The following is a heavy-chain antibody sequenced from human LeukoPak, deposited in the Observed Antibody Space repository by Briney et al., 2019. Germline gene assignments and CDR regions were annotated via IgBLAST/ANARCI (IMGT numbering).Heavy chain of an antibody. D-gene: IGHD5-18*01. J-gene: IGHJ4*02. Sequence: ASVKVSCKASGYTLTTYYIHWVRQAPGQGLEWMGIINPSIDSINYARKFQRRVTMTSDTSTSTVYMELRDLRSEDTAVYYCATECRIQLYLPDYWGQGTLVTVSS. CDR1: GYTLTTYY. CDR2: INPSIDSI. V-gene: IGHV1-46*01. CDR3: ATECRIQLYLPDY.